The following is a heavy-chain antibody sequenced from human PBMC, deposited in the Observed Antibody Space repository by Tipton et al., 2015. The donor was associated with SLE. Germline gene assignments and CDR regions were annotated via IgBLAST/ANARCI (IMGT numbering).Heavy chain of an antibody. CDR1: GFTFDDYG. J-gene: IGHJ4*02. CDR2: ISWKNISV. CDR3: AKSKSVAAFGLDN. Sequence: RSLRLSCAVSGFTFDDYGMYWVRQAPGKGLEWVSGISWKNISVDYADSVKGRFTISRDNAKNSLYLQMNSLRPDDTGLYFCAKSKSVAAFGLDNWGQGTLVTVSS. D-gene: IGHD6-6*01. V-gene: IGHV3-9*01.